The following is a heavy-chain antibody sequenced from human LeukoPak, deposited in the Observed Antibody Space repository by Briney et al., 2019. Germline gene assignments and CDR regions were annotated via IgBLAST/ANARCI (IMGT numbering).Heavy chain of an antibody. D-gene: IGHD5-18*01. Sequence: PSETLSLTCTVSGGSISSGDYYWSWIRQSPGKGLEWIGYIYHSGSTYYNPSLKSRVIISVDTSKNQFSLKLSSVSAADTAVYYCASGYSTDSDWFDPWGQGTLVTVSS. V-gene: IGHV4-30-4*01. CDR3: ASGYSTDSDWFDP. CDR2: IYHSGST. J-gene: IGHJ5*02. CDR1: GGSISSGDYY.